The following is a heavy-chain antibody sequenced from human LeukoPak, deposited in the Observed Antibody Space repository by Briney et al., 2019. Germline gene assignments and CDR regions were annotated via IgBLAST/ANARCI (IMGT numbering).Heavy chain of an antibody. J-gene: IGHJ4*02. CDR2: MNPNTGNP. D-gene: IGHD3-16*02. V-gene: IGHV7-4-1*02. CDR1: GYSFITYA. Sequence: ASVKVSCKASGYSFITYALNWVRQAPGQGLEWMGWMNPNTGNPTYAQGYTGRLVFSLDTPVNTAYLQISRLNADDTAVYYCASASQPLGGLSFADYWGQGTLVTVSS. CDR3: ASASQPLGGLSFADY.